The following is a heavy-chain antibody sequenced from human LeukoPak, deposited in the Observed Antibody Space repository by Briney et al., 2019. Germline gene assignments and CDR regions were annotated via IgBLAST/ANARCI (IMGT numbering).Heavy chain of an antibody. CDR3: AKDEGYCSTRSSCLPGDY. CDR2: ISGSGSST. J-gene: IGHJ4*02. Sequence: PGGSLRLSSAASAFTFSTYAVSWVRQAPGKGLEWVSSISGSGSSTYYADSVKGRFTISRDNSKNTMYLQMNSLRADDTAVYYCAKDEGYCSTRSSCLPGDYSGQGTLVTVSS. D-gene: IGHD2-2*01. CDR1: AFTFSTYA. V-gene: IGHV3-23*01.